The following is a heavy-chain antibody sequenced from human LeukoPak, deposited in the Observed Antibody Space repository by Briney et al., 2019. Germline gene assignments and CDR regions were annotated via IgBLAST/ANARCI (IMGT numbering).Heavy chain of an antibody. CDR2: IYYSGST. J-gene: IGHJ3*02. D-gene: IGHD4-17*01. CDR1: GGSFSSYY. CDR3: ARVSVAVTSDAFDI. V-gene: IGHV4-39*07. Sequence: SETLSLTCAVYGGSFSSYYWGWIRQPPGKGLEWIGSIYYSGSTYYNPSLKSRVTISVDTSKNQFSLKLSSVTAADTAVYYCARVSVAVTSDAFDIWGQGTMVTVSS.